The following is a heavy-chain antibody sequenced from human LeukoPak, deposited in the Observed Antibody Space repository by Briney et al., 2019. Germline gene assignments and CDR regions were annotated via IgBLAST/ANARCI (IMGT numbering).Heavy chain of an antibody. CDR2: FSYDGTNK. CDR3: ARDVEQHLVYLED. V-gene: IGHV3-30-3*01. Sequence: GGSLRLSCAASGFMFRNYAIHWVCQAPGKGVEWVAVFSYDGTNKYYAVSVKGRFTISRDNSKNTLFLQMDSLKIEDTAVYYCARDVEQHLVYLEDWGQGTLVTVSS. D-gene: IGHD6-13*01. CDR1: GFMFRNYA. J-gene: IGHJ4*02.